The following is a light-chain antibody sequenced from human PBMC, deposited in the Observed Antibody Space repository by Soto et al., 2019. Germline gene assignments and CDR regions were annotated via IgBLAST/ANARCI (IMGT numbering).Light chain of an antibody. CDR3: QQYRT. CDR2: GAS. CDR1: QSVSSN. J-gene: IGKJ1*01. Sequence: EIVMTQSPATLSVSPGERATLSCRASQSVSSNLAWYQQNPGQAPRLLIYGASTRATGIPARFSGSGSGTEFTLTISSLLSEDFAVYYCQQYRTFGQGTKVEI. V-gene: IGKV3-15*01.